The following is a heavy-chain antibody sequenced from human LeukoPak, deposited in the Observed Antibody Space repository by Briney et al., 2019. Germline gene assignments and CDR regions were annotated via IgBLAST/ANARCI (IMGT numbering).Heavy chain of an antibody. CDR2: IYYSGST. Sequence: SETLSLTCTVSGGSISGGDYHWSWIRQPPGKGLEWIGYIYYSGSTYYNPSLKSRVTISVDTSKNQFSLKLNSVTAADTAVYYCAREYGDDNWFDPWGQGTLVTVSS. V-gene: IGHV4-30-4*01. CDR3: AREYGDDNWFDP. D-gene: IGHD2-21*02. CDR1: GGSISGGDYH. J-gene: IGHJ5*02.